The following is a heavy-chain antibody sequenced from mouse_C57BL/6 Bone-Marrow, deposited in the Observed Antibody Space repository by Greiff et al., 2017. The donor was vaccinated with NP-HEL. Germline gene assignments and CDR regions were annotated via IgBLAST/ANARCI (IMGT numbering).Heavy chain of an antibody. CDR2: IDPSDSYT. CDR1: GYTFTSYW. D-gene: IGHD1-3*01. Sequence: QVQLQQPGAELVMPGASVKLSCKASGYTFTSYWMHWVKLRPGQGLEWIGEIDPSDSYTNYNQKFKGKSTLTVDKSSSTAYMQLSSLTSEDSAVYYCARRGKESEYYAMDYWGQGTSVTVSS. CDR3: ARRGKESEYYAMDY. V-gene: IGHV1-69*01. J-gene: IGHJ4*01.